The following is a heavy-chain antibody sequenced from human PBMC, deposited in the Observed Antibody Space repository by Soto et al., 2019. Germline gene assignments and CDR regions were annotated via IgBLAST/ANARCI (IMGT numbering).Heavy chain of an antibody. D-gene: IGHD2-15*01. J-gene: IGHJ1*01. CDR1: GFTFSSYS. V-gene: IGHV3-21*01. CDR2: ISTTSDYI. Sequence: GGSLRLSCAASGFTFSSYSMNWVRQAPGKGLEWVSSISTTSDYIYYADSVKGRFTISRDNAKNSLYLQMNSLRAEDTAVYYCARGGVRYCSGGDCYSPEYFQHWGQGTPVTVSS. CDR3: ARGGVRYCSGGDCYSPEYFQH.